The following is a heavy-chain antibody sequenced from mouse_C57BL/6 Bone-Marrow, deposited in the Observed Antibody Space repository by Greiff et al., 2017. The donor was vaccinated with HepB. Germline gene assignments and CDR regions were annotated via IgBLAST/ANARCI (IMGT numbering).Heavy chain of an antibody. CDR2: FYPGSGSI. Sequence: QVQLKQSGAELVKPGASVKLSCKASGYTFTEYTIHWVKQRSGQGLEWIGWFYPGSGSIKYNEKFKDKATLTADKSSSTVYMELSRLTSEDSAVYFCARHEGDYYGSSYPSYWYFDVWGTGTTVTVSS. V-gene: IGHV1-62-2*01. J-gene: IGHJ1*03. CDR3: ARHEGDYYGSSYPSYWYFDV. D-gene: IGHD1-1*01. CDR1: GYTFTEYT.